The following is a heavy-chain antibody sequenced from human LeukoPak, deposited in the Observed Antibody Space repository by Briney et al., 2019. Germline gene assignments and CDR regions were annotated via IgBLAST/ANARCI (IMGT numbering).Heavy chain of an antibody. CDR2: ISSSGSTI. Sequence: GGSLRLSCAASGFTFSSYSMNWIRQAPGKGLEWVSYISSSGSTIYYADSVKGRFTISRDNAKNSLYLQMNSLRAEDTAVYYCARDGDYVWGSYRYPGYWGQGTLVTVSS. CDR3: ARDGDYVWGSYRYPGY. V-gene: IGHV3-48*04. J-gene: IGHJ4*02. D-gene: IGHD3-16*02. CDR1: GFTFSSYS.